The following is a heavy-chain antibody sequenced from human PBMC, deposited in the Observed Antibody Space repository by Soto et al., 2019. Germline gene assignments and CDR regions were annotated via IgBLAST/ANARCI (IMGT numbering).Heavy chain of an antibody. J-gene: IGHJ6*02. CDR3: ARDYYVHYYYYGMDV. CDR2: ISGSGQTI. V-gene: IGHV3-48*01. Sequence: GGSLRLSCAASEFTFSSFSMNWVRQAPGKGLEWLSYISGSGQTIYYADSVKGRFTISRDNAKNTLYLQMNSLRAEDTAVYYCARDYYVHYYYYGMDVCGQGTTVPVYS. D-gene: IGHD1-26*01. CDR1: EFTFSSFS.